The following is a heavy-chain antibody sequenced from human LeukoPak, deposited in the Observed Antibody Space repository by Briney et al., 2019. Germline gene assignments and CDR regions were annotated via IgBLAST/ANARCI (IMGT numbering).Heavy chain of an antibody. V-gene: IGHV1-18*01. D-gene: IGHD1-26*01. J-gene: IGHJ5*02. CDR2: ISAYNGNT. Sequence: ASVKVSCKASGYAFSSYGISWVRQAPGQGLEWMGWISAYNGNTNYAQKLQGRVTMTTDTSTSTAYMELRSLRSDDTAVYYCARDLRSIVGATWFDPWGQGTLVTVSS. CDR1: GYAFSSYG. CDR3: ARDLRSIVGATWFDP.